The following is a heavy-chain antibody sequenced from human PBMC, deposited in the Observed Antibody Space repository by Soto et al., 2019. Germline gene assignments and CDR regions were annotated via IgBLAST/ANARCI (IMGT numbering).Heavy chain of an antibody. V-gene: IGHV4-59*01. CDR3: ASGRLTYGGNYYFDY. Sequence: SETLSLTCTVSGGSISSYYWSWIRQPPGKGLEWIGYIYYSGSTNYNPSLKSRVTISVDTSKNQFSLKLSSVTAADTAVYYCASGRLTYGGNYYFDYWGQGTLVTVSS. CDR1: GGSISSYY. D-gene: IGHD4-17*01. J-gene: IGHJ4*02. CDR2: IYYSGST.